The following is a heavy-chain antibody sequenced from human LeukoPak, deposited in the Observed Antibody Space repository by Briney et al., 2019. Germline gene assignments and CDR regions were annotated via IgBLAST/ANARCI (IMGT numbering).Heavy chain of an antibody. Sequence: GASVKVSCKASGYTFTSYGISWVRQAPGQGLEWMGWISAYNGNTNYAQKLQGRVTMTTDTSTSTAYMELRSLRSDDTAVYYCARDTWGDIVVVPAAAPKENWFDPWGQGTLVTVSS. CDR1: GYTFTSYG. D-gene: IGHD2-2*01. V-gene: IGHV1-18*01. CDR2: ISAYNGNT. J-gene: IGHJ5*02. CDR3: ARDTWGDIVVVPAAAPKENWFDP.